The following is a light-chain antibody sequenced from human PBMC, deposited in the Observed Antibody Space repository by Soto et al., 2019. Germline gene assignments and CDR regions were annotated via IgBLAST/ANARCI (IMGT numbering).Light chain of an antibody. Sequence: ETVLTQSPATLSLSPGERAILSCRASQSISSYLAWYQQKPGQAPGLLIYDAVNRATGIPARFSGSGSGTDFTLIIGSLEPEDFAVYYCQQRINWPLTFGGGTRVEIK. CDR3: QQRINWPLT. CDR2: DAV. V-gene: IGKV3-11*01. J-gene: IGKJ4*01. CDR1: QSISSY.